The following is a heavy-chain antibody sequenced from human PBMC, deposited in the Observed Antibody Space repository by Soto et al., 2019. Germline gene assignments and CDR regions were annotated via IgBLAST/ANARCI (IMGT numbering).Heavy chain of an antibody. CDR2: ISAYNGNT. D-gene: IGHD3-22*01. CDR1: GYTFTSYG. V-gene: IGHV1-18*01. Sequence: ASVKVSCKASGYTFTSYGISWVRQAPGQGLEWMGWISAYNGNTNYAQKLQGRVTMTTDTSTSTAYMELRSLRSDDTAVYYCARDFFTYYDSSGYSFFAFDYCGQGTLVTVYS. CDR3: ARDFFTYYDSSGYSFFAFDY. J-gene: IGHJ4*02.